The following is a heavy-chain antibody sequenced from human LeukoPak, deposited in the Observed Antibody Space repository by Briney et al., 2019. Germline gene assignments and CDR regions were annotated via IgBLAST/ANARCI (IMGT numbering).Heavy chain of an antibody. J-gene: IGHJ4*02. D-gene: IGHD3-22*01. CDR3: ARQADYYDSSGYYYNTIDY. Sequence: SETLSLTCAVYGGSFSGYYWSWIRQPPGKGLEWIGEINHSGSTNYNPSLKSRVTISVDTSKNQFSLKLSSVTAADTAVYYCARQADYYDSSGYYYNTIDYWGQGTLVTVSS. CDR1: GGSFSGYY. CDR2: INHSGST. V-gene: IGHV4-34*01.